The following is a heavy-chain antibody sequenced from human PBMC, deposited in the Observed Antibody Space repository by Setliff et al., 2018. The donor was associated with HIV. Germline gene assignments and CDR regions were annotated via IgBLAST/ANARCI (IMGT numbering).Heavy chain of an antibody. CDR3: AKDQGTTVTTWDH. D-gene: IGHD4-4*01. V-gene: IGHV3-23*01. CDR1: GFTFGGFA. CDR2: ITGSGGNT. Sequence: PGGSLRLSCVPSGFTFGGFAMSWVRQAPGRGLEWVSAITGSGGNTDYADSVKGRFTTSRDNSKNTVYLQMNSLRAEDTAVYYCAKDQGTTVTTWDHWGQGTLVTVSS. J-gene: IGHJ4*02.